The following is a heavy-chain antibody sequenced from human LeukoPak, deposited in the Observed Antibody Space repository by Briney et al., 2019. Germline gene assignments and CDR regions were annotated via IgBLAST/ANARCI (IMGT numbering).Heavy chain of an antibody. CDR1: GFSVRNNY. CDR3: ARGGGDYSLGYDF. CDR2: IYGGGAT. Sequence: GGSLRLSCAASGFSVRNNYMSWVRQAPGKGLEWVSVIYGGGATFSGDSVKGRFTISRDDFRNTLFLHVNSLTAEDTAVYYCARGGGDYSLGYDFWGQGTLVTVSS. J-gene: IGHJ4*02. D-gene: IGHD4-17*01. V-gene: IGHV3-53*01.